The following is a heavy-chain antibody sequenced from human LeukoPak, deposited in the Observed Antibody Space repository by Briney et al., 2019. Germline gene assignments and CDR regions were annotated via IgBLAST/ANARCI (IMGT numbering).Heavy chain of an antibody. V-gene: IGHV4-4*07. Sequence: SSETLSLTCSVSGGSISSYYWSWIRQPAGKGLELIGRIYPSGSTNYNPSLKSRVTMSVDTSKNQFSLKLSSVTAADTAVYYCARAPTGTGGWNWFDPWGQGTLVTVSS. CDR2: IYPSGST. CDR1: GGSISSYY. D-gene: IGHD1-1*01. CDR3: ARAPTGTGGWNWFDP. J-gene: IGHJ5*02.